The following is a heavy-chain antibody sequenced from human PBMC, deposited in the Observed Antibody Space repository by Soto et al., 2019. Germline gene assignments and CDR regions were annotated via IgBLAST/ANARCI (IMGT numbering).Heavy chain of an antibody. Sequence: ETLSLTCSVSGGSVSSYWWSWIRQPPGKGLEWIGYIYYTGSTNYSPSLKGRVTISVDTSKNQFSLKLSSVTAEDTAIYYCARAREASLLRVPSSYWGQGTLVTVSS. J-gene: IGHJ4*02. CDR1: GGSVSSYW. V-gene: IGHV4-59*02. CDR3: ARAREASLLRVPSSY. D-gene: IGHD2-21*02. CDR2: IYYTGST.